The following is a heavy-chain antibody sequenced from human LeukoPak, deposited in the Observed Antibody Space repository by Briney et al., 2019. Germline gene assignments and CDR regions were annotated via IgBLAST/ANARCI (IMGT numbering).Heavy chain of an antibody. CDR2: INPSGGST. CDR1: GYTFTSYY. CDR3: ARGFRIAVAVVGWFDP. J-gene: IGHJ5*02. D-gene: IGHD6-19*01. Sequence: ASVKVSCKASGYTFTSYYMHWVRQAPGQGLEWMGIINPSGGSTSYAQKFQGRVTMTRDTSTSTVYMELSSLRSEDTAVYYCARGFRIAVAVVGWFDPWGQGTLVTVSS. V-gene: IGHV1-46*01.